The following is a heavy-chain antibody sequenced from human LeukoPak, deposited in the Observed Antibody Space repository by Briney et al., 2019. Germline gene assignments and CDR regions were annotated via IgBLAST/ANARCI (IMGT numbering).Heavy chain of an antibody. V-gene: IGHV4-59*01. J-gene: IGHJ3*02. D-gene: IGHD6-19*01. CDR1: GGSISSYY. CDR2: IYYSGST. Sequence: ASETLSLTCTVSGGSISSYYWSWIRQPPRKGPEWIGYIYYSGSTNYNPSLKSRVTISVDTSKNQFSLKLSSVTAADTAVYYCARDFEAAGAGAFDIWGQGTMVTVSS. CDR3: ARDFEAAGAGAFDI.